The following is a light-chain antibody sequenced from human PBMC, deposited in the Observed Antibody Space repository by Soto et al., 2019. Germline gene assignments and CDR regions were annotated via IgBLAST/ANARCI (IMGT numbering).Light chain of an antibody. CDR1: QGISSY. J-gene: IGKJ1*01. CDR3: QQVNSYPRT. CDR2: AAS. V-gene: IGKV1-9*01. Sequence: GDRVTIPCRASQGISSYLAWYQQEPGKAPKLLIYAASTLQSGVPSRFSGSGAGTEFTLTISSLQPEDFAIYYCQQVNSYPRTFGQGTKVEIK.